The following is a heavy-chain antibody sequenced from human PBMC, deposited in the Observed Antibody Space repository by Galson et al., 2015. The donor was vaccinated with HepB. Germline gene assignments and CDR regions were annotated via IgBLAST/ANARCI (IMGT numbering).Heavy chain of an antibody. Sequence: SLRLSCAASGYTFSSYSMNRVRQAPGKGLEWVSSISSSSSYIYYADSVKGRFTISRDNAKNSLYLQMNSLRAEDTAVYYCARDPNYYDSSGYYDYWGQGTLVTVSS. J-gene: IGHJ4*02. CDR1: GYTFSSYS. CDR3: ARDPNYYDSSGYYDY. V-gene: IGHV3-21*01. CDR2: ISSSSSYI. D-gene: IGHD3-22*01.